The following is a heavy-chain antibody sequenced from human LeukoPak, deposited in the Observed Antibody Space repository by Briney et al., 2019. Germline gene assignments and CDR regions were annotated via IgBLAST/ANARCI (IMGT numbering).Heavy chain of an antibody. J-gene: IGHJ6*03. CDR2: ISSRGDTI. D-gene: IGHD2-2*01. V-gene: IGHV3-48*01. CDR3: ARVPGFCISSNCYGSMHIDV. CDR1: GFFLNYFS. Sequence: GGSLRLSCEASGFFLNYFSLNWIRLSPGKGLEWVSFISSRGDTIYDADSVKGRFTISRDTANNSVFLQMNSLRAEDTAVYYCARVPGFCISSNCYGSMHIDVWGRGTTVTVS.